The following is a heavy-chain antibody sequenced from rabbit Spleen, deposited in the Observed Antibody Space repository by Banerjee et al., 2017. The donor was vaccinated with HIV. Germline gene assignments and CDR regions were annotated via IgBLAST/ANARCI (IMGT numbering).Heavy chain of an antibody. D-gene: IGHD8-1*01. CDR1: GVSFSYSDY. V-gene: IGHV1S40*01. CDR3: ARDSGTSFSSYGMDL. Sequence: QSLEESGGGLVKPGASLTLTCTASGVSFSYSDYMCWVRQPPGKGPEWITCIGAGVSYTTYYATWAKGRFTISKTSSTTVTLQMTSLTAADTATYFCARDSGTSFSSYGMDLWGPGTLVTVS. J-gene: IGHJ6*01. CDR2: IGAGVSYTT.